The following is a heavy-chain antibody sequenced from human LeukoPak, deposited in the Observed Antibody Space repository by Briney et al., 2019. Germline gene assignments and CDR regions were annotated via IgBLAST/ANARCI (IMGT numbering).Heavy chain of an antibody. V-gene: IGHV1-8*03. CDR3: ARPSTKKTPDDAFDI. Sequence: ASVKVSCKASGYTFTSYDINWVRQATGQGLEWMGWMNPNSGNTGYAQKFQGRVTITRNTSISTAYMELSSLKASDTAMYYCARPSTKKTPDDAFDIWGQGTMVTVSS. D-gene: IGHD2/OR15-2a*01. J-gene: IGHJ3*02. CDR2: MNPNSGNT. CDR1: GYTFTSYD.